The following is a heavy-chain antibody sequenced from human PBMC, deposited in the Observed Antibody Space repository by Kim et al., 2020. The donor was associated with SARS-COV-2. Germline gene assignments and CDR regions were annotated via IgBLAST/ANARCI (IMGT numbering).Heavy chain of an antibody. CDR2: INTNTGKP. CDR3: ASSMVYGVVSAFDL. Sequence: ASVKVSCKASGNTFSSYAMNWVRQAPGQGLEWMGWINTNTGKPAYAQGFTGRFVFTLDTSVSTKYLQISSLKSEDTAVYYCASSMVYGVVSAFDLWGQGTMVTVSS. D-gene: IGHD3-10*01. V-gene: IGHV7-4-1*02. J-gene: IGHJ3*01. CDR1: GNTFSSYA.